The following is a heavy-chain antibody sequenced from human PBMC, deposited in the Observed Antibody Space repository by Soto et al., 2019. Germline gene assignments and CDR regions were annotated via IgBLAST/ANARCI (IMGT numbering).Heavy chain of an antibody. J-gene: IGHJ6*02. CDR1: GFTFSSYA. CDR2: ISGSGGST. V-gene: IGHV3-23*01. D-gene: IGHD3-10*01. Sequence: EVQLLESGGGLVQPGGSLRLSRAASGFTFSSYAMSWVRQAPGKGLEWVSAISGSGGSTYYADSVKGRFTISRDNSKNTLYLQMNSLRAEDTAVYYCAKAPGGAYYYGMDVWGQGTTVTVSS. CDR3: AKAPGGAYYYGMDV.